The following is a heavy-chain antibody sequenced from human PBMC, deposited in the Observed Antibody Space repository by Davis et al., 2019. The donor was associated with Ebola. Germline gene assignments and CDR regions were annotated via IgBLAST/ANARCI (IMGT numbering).Heavy chain of an antibody. CDR1: GYTFTSYA. J-gene: IGHJ6*02. CDR2: INAGNGNT. Sequence: ASVKVSCKASGYTFTSYAMHWVRQAPGQRLEWMGWINAGNGNTKYSQKFQGRVTITRDTSASTAYMELSSLRSEDTAVYYCARDRIQLWWGGSYYYYGMDVWGQGTTVTVSS. V-gene: IGHV1-3*01. CDR3: ARDRIQLWWGGSYYYYGMDV. D-gene: IGHD5-18*01.